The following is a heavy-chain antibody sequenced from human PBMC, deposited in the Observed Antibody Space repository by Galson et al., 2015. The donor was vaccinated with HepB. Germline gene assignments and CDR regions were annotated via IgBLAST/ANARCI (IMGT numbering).Heavy chain of an antibody. D-gene: IGHD3-22*01. V-gene: IGHV1-24*01. CDR2: FDPEDGET. CDR1: GYTLTELS. CDR3: ATTYYYDSSGYYQYYYYYGMDV. Sequence: SVKVSCKVSGYTLTELSMHWVRQAPGKGLEWMGGFDPEDGETIYALKFQGRVTMTEDTSTDTAYMELSSLRSEDTAVYYCATTYYYDSSGYYQYYYYYGMDVWGQGTTVTVSS. J-gene: IGHJ6*02.